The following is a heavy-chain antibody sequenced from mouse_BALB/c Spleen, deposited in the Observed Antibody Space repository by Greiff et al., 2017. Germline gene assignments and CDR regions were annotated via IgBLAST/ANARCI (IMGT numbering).Heavy chain of an antibody. V-gene: IGHV2-2*02. Sequence: QVQLKQSGPGLVQPSQSLSITCTASGFSLTSYGVHWVRQSPGKGLEWLGVIWSGGSTDYNAAFISRLSISKDNSKSHVFFKMNSLQANDSAIYYCASYDYDAMDYWGQGTSVTVSS. J-gene: IGHJ4*01. CDR1: GFSLTSYG. CDR3: ASYDYDAMDY. CDR2: IWSGGST.